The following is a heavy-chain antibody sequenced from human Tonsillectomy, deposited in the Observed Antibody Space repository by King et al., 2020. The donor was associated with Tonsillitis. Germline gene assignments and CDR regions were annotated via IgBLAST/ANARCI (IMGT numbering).Heavy chain of an antibody. J-gene: IGHJ4*02. Sequence: VQLVESGGGLVQPGGSLRLSCAASGFTFNNYAMSWVRQAPGKGLEWVSAITSTDRIYYADSVKGRFTISRDNSKNTLYLQMNSLRAEDTAVYYCAKEGPATSYGDYWGQGTLVTVSS. CDR2: ITSTDRI. CDR1: GFTFNNYA. D-gene: IGHD5-12*01. CDR3: AKEGPATSYGDY. V-gene: IGHV3-23*04.